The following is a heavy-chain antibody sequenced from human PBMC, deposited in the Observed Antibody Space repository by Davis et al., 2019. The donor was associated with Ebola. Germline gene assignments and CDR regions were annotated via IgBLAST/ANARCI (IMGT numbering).Heavy chain of an antibody. CDR3: ARLSLYNSGGGGFDP. D-gene: IGHD6-19*01. CDR2: IKQDGSEK. V-gene: IGHV3-7*03. Sequence: GESLKISCAASGFTFSSYWMSWVRQAPGKGLEWVANIKQDGSEKFYVDSVKGRFTISRDNVKNSLYLQMNSLRAEDTAVYYCARLSLYNSGGGGFDPWGQGTLVTVSS. J-gene: IGHJ5*02. CDR1: GFTFSSYW.